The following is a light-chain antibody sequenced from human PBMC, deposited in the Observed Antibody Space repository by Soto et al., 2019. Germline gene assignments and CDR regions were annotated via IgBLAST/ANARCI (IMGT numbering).Light chain of an antibody. Sequence: DIVMTQTPLSLSVTPGQPASISCKSSQGLLHSDGKTYLYWFLQKPGQPPQLLMYGVSNRFSGVPDRFSGSGSGTDYTLKISRVEADDVGVYFCMQRIRFPLTFGGGTKVDIK. CDR2: GVS. CDR3: MQRIRFPLT. CDR1: QGLLHSDGKTY. J-gene: IGKJ4*01. V-gene: IGKV2D-29*01.